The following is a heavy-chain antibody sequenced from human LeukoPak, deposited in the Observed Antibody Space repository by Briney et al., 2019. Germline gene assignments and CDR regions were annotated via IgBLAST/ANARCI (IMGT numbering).Heavy chain of an antibody. D-gene: IGHD1-1*01. V-gene: IGHV3-74*01. CDR3: AREGFNDPGIDY. Sequence: PGGSLRLSCAAYGFTFSSYLMHWVRQAPGKGLVWVSRINSDGSDTTYADSVKGRFTISRDNAKNTLYLQMNSLRAEDTAVYYCAREGFNDPGIDYWGQGTLVTVSS. CDR1: GFTFSSYL. CDR2: INSDGSDT. J-gene: IGHJ4*02.